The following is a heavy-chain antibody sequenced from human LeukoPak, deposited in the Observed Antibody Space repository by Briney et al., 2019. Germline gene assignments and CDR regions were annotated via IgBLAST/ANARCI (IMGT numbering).Heavy chain of an antibody. CDR2: IKHDGSDK. CDR3: ARRALARDAFDI. V-gene: IGHV3-7*01. J-gene: IGHJ3*02. Sequence: GGSLRLSCAASGFTFSSYGMSWVRQAPGKGLEWVANIKHDGSDKYYADSVKGRFTISRDNAKNSLYLQMNSLRAEDTAVYYCARRALARDAFDIWGQGTMVTVSS. CDR1: GFTFSSYG.